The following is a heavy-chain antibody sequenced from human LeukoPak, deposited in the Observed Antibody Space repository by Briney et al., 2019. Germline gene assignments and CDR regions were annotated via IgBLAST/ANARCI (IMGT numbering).Heavy chain of an antibody. V-gene: IGHV3-23*01. CDR2: ISGSGGST. Sequence: PGGSLRLSCAASGFTFSSYAMSWVRQAPGKGLEWVSAISGSGGSTYYADSVKGRFTISRDNSKNTLYLQMNSLRVEDTAVYYCAKDDRGTTTPYYFDYWGQGTLVTVSS. CDR3: AKDDRGTTTPYYFDY. D-gene: IGHD1-26*01. CDR1: GFTFSSYA. J-gene: IGHJ4*02.